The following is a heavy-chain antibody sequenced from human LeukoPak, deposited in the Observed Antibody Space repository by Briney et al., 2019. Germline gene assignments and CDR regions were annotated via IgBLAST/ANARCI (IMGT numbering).Heavy chain of an antibody. CDR1: GGTFSSYA. D-gene: IGHD2-2*01. Sequence: ASVKVSCKASGGTFSSYAISWVRQAPGQGLEWMGGIIPIFGTANYAQKFQGRVTITTDESTSTAYMELSSLRSEDTAVYYCASSRGSCTSCYGPQLWLWYFDLWGRGTLVTVSS. CDR2: IIPIFGTA. CDR3: ASSRGSCTSCYGPQLWLWYFDL. J-gene: IGHJ2*01. V-gene: IGHV1-69*05.